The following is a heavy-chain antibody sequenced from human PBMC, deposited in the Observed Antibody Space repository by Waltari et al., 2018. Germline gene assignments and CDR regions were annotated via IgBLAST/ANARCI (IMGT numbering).Heavy chain of an antibody. CDR2: MNPNRGNT. J-gene: IGHJ4*02. CDR3: ARVGIAVAGKAHGY. D-gene: IGHD6-19*01. CDR1: GYTFTSHD. Sequence: QVQLVQSGAEVKKPGASVKVSCKASGYTFTSHDINWVRQATGQGLEWMGWMNPNRGNTGYAQKFQRRVTMTRNTSISTAYMELSSLRSEDTAVYYCARVGIAVAGKAHGYWGQGTLVTVSS. V-gene: IGHV1-8*01.